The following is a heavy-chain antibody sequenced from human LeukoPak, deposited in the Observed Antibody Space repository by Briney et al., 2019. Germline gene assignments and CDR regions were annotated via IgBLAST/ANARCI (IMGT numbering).Heavy chain of an antibody. Sequence: GGSLRLSCAASGFTFSSSAMSWVRQTPGKGLEWVSAISGITGSTYYADSVKGRFTISRDNSRNTLYLQMNSLRADDTGVYYCAMYPGINLIAVVIEGWFDPWGQGTLVTVSS. J-gene: IGHJ5*02. V-gene: IGHV3-23*01. CDR3: AMYPGINLIAVVIEGWFDP. D-gene: IGHD3-22*01. CDR1: GFTFSSSA. CDR2: ISGITGST.